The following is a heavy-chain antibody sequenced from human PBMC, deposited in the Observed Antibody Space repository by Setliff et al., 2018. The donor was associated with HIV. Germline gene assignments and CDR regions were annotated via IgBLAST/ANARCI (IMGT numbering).Heavy chain of an antibody. J-gene: IGHJ4*02. Sequence: SETLSLTCTVSGGSISSHYWSWIRQPAGKGLEWIGLIYTSGRTNYNPSLKSRVTISVDRPKNQFSLNLSSVTAADTALYYCASLFHDTSAPWLYYFDYWGQGTLVTVSS. CDR1: GGSISSHY. V-gene: IGHV4-4*07. CDR3: ASLFHDTSAPWLYYFDY. D-gene: IGHD3-22*01. CDR2: IYTSGRT.